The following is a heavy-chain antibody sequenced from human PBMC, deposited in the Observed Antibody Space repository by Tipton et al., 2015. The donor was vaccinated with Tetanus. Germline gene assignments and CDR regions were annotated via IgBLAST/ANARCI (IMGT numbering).Heavy chain of an antibody. J-gene: IGHJ3*02. V-gene: IGHV4-59*12. CDR3: ARRRYTWNRGGFDM. Sequence: GLVKPSETLSLTCSVSGGSMSNNYWSWIRQSPGKGLEWIGNIYHSESANYNPSLKSRVTIFVDPSKNQFSLRVNSVTAADTAVFYCARRRYTWNRGGFDMWGQGTMVTVSS. CDR1: GGSMSNNY. CDR2: IYHSESA. D-gene: IGHD1-20*01.